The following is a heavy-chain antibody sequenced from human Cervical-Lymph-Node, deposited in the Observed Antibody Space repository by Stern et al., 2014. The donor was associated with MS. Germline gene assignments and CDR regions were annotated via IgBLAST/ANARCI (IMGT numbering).Heavy chain of an antibody. CDR3: ARVLSLATSDP. Sequence: VQLVESGAAMRKPGASVKISCEASGYTFNSYYIHWVRQPLGQGREWVALVYPRGRRTTYAMRFQGRVTVTGDTSTSTVYMERTGLKSEDTAVYYCARVLSLATSDPWGQGTLVVVSS. CDR2: VYPRGRRT. CDR1: GYTFNSYY. D-gene: IGHD1-1*01. V-gene: IGHV1-46*02. J-gene: IGHJ5*02.